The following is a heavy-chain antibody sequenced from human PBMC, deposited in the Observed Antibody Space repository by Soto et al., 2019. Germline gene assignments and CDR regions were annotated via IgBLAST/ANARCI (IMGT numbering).Heavy chain of an antibody. CDR3: AKDEGYCSSTSCYHFDY. D-gene: IGHD2-2*01. V-gene: IGHV3-23*01. CDR1: GFTVCSYW. Sequence: HGGSPRLCCAACGFTVCSYWMSGVRQAPGKGLEWVANIKQDGSGGSTYYADSVKGRFTISRDNSKNTLYLQMNSLRAEDTAVYYCAKDEGYCSSTSCYHFDYWGQGTLVTVSS. J-gene: IGHJ4*02. CDR2: IKQDGSGGST.